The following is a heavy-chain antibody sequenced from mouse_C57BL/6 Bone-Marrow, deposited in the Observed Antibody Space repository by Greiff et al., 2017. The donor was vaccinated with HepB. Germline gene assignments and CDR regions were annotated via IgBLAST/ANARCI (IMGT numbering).Heavy chain of an antibody. V-gene: IGHV14-4*01. J-gene: IGHJ3*01. D-gene: IGHD1-1*01. CDR2: IDPENGDT. CDR1: GFNIKDDY. Sequence: EVQLQQSGAELVRPGASVKLSCTASGFNIKDDYMHWVNQRPEQGLEWIGWIDPENGDTEYASKFQGKATITADTSSNTAYLQLSSLTSEDTAVYYCTKGVYYSFAYWGQGTLVTVSA. CDR3: TKGVYYSFAY.